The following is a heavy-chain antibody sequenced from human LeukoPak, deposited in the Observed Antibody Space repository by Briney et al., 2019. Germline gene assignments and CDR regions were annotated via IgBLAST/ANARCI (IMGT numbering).Heavy chain of an antibody. Sequence: GGSLRLSCAASGFTFNTYSMNWVRQAPGKGLEWVSYISSSSTTIYYADSVKGRFTVSRDNAKDSPYLQMDSLRAEDTGVYYCAREWDSRTYYYYYYIDGWGTGTTVTVSS. V-gene: IGHV3-48*04. CDR1: GFTFNTYS. D-gene: IGHD6-13*01. J-gene: IGHJ6*03. CDR3: AREWDSRTYYYYYYIDG. CDR2: ISSSSTTI.